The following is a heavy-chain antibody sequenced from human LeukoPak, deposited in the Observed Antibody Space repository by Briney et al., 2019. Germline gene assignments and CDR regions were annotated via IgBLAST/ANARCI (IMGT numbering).Heavy chain of an antibody. CDR3: ARDLCSGGSCYSVGIDY. CDR1: GYTFTSYY. CDR2: INPSGGST. J-gene: IGHJ4*02. Sequence: GASVKVSCKASGYTFTSYYMHWVRQAPGQGLEWMGIINPSGGSTSYAQKFQGRVTMTRDTSTSTVYMELSCLRSEDTAVYYCARDLCSGGSCYSVGIDYWGQGTLVTVSS. D-gene: IGHD2-15*01. V-gene: IGHV1-46*01.